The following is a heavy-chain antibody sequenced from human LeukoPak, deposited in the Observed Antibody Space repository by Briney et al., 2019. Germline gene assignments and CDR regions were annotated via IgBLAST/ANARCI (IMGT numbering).Heavy chain of an antibody. J-gene: IGHJ4*02. V-gene: IGHV4-59*01. D-gene: IGHD3-9*01. CDR2: TYHSGST. CDR3: AREALRPQYFDYITGYYALFDY. CDR1: GASIRRYF. Sequence: SETLSLTCTVSGASIRRYFWGWIRQPPGKGLEWIGNTYHSGSTNYNPSLKSRVTLSVDRSNNQVSLKLSSFTAADTAIFYCAREALRPQYFDYITGYYALFDYWGQGALVTVSS.